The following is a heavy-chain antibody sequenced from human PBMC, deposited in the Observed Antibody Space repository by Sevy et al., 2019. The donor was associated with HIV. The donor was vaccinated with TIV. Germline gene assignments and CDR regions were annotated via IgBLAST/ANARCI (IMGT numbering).Heavy chain of an antibody. V-gene: IGHV3-72*01. J-gene: IGHJ4*02. CDR2: TRNKADSYTT. CDR1: GFTFSDHY. Sequence: GGSLRLSCAASGFTFSDHYMEWVRQAPGKGLEWVGRTRNKADSYTTEYAASVKDRFTIPSEDSKNSLYLQMNSLKTEDTAVYYCATHAGIAAAGRVFDYWGQGSLVTVSS. CDR3: ATHAGIAAAGRVFDY. D-gene: IGHD6-13*01.